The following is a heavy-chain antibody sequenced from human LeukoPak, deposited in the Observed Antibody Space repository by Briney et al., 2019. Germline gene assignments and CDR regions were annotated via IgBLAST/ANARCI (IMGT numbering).Heavy chain of an antibody. J-gene: IGHJ6*02. CDR3: AKDQSYGYDYYYGMDV. D-gene: IGHD5-18*01. CDR2: ISYDGSNK. CDR1: GFTFSSYG. Sequence: QPGRSLRLSCAASGFTFSSYGMHWVRQAPGKGLEWVAVISYDGSNKYYADSVKGRFTISRDNSKNTLYLQMNSLRAEDTAVYYCAKDQSYGYDYYYGMDVWGQGTTVTVSS. V-gene: IGHV3-30*18.